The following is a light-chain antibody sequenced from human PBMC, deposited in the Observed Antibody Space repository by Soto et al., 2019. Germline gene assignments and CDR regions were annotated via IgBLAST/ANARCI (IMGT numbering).Light chain of an antibody. J-gene: IGKJ4*01. Sequence: DIQMTQSPSSLSASVGDRVTITCRASQSITSYLHWYQQKPGKAPKILIYAASSLQSGVPSRFSGSGSGTDFTLTISSLQPEDFATYYCQQSYSTLGLTFGGGTKVEIK. CDR1: QSITSY. V-gene: IGKV1-39*01. CDR2: AAS. CDR3: QQSYSTLGLT.